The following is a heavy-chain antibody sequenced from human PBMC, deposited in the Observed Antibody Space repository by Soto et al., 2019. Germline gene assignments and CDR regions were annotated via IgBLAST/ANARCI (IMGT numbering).Heavy chain of an antibody. D-gene: IGHD3-16*02. CDR1: GGTFSSYT. CDR3: ARCVGVARYPAEYFQH. CDR2: IIPILGIA. J-gene: IGHJ1*01. Sequence: SVKVSCKASGGTFSSYTISWVRQAPGQGLEWMGRIIPILGIANYAQKFQGRVTITADKSTSTAYMELSSLRSEDTAVYYCARCVGVARYPAEYFQHCGQGTLVTVSS. V-gene: IGHV1-69*02.